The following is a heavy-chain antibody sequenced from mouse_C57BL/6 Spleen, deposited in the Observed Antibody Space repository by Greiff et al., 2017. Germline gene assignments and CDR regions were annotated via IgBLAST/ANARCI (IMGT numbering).Heavy chain of an antibody. V-gene: IGHV1-64*01. Sequence: VQLQQPGAELVKPGASVKLSCKASGYTFTSYWMHWVKQRPGQGLEWIGMIHPKSGSTNYNEKVKSKATLTVDKSSRTAYMQLRSLTSEDSAVYYCANYGSPFAYWGQGTLVTVSA. CDR2: IHPKSGST. J-gene: IGHJ3*01. CDR1: GYTFTSYW. CDR3: ANYGSPFAY. D-gene: IGHD1-1*01.